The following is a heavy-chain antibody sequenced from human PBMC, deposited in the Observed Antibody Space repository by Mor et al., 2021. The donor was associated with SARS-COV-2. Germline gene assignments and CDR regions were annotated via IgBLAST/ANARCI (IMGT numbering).Heavy chain of an antibody. Sequence: GLEWVSSINDNSDYIYYGDSVKGRFTISRDNAKNSLYLQMNSLRSEDTAVYYCAKSFGRYFDVWGQGTLVT. V-gene: IGHV3-21*01. CDR3: AKSFGRYFDV. CDR2: INDNSDYI. D-gene: IGHD3-3*01. J-gene: IGHJ4*02.